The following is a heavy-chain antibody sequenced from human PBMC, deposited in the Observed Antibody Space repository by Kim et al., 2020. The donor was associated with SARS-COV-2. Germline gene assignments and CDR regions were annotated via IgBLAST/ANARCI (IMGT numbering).Heavy chain of an antibody. CDR3: ARDHSGGSYFDY. J-gene: IGHJ4*02. D-gene: IGHD3-10*01. V-gene: IGHV1-46*01. Sequence: QTVQGRLTMTRDPSTSTVYMELSSLRSDDTAVYYCARDHSGGSYFDYWGQGTLVTVSS.